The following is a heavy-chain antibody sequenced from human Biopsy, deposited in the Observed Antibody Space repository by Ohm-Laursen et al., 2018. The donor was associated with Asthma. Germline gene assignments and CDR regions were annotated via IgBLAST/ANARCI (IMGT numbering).Heavy chain of an antibody. CDR1: GFTFDDYG. Sequence: SLRLSCSASGFTFDDYGMHWVRQAPGKGLEWVSGISWNSGSIGYAESVKGRFTISRDNAQKSLFLQMGSLRAEDTAIYYCARVFESSEWGPFYHFGLDVWGQGTTVAVSS. V-gene: IGHV3-9*01. CDR3: ARVFESSEWGPFYHFGLDV. CDR2: ISWNSGSI. D-gene: IGHD6-25*01. J-gene: IGHJ6*02.